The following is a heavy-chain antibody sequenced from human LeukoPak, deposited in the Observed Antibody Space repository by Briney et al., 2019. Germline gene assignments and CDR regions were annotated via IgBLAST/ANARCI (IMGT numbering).Heavy chain of an antibody. CDR2: IYYSGST. J-gene: IGHJ5*02. CDR3: AKNGQSGFSFDP. Sequence: SETLSLTCTVSGGSISSYYWSWIRQPPGKGLEWIGYIYYSGSTNYNPSFKSRVTISAHTSKNQFSLKLSSVTAADTAVYYCAKNGQSGFSFDPWGQGTLVSVSS. CDR1: GGSISSYY. D-gene: IGHD1-26*01. V-gene: IGHV4-59*12.